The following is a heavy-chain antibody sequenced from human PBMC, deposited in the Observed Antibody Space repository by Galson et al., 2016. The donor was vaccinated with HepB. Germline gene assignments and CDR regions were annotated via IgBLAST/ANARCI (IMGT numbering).Heavy chain of an antibody. Sequence: SVKVSCKASGGTFSSQTINWVRQAPGQGLEWMGGIFPSFAPATYAQKFQGRVTITADESTTTAYMELSGLRSEDSAVYYCAIGRLAYCGDCQSHQDHYYYMDVWGKGTTVIVSS. CDR3: AIGRLAYCGDCQSHQDHYYYMDV. CDR2: IFPSFAPA. J-gene: IGHJ6*03. CDR1: GGTFSSQT. V-gene: IGHV1-69*13. D-gene: IGHD2-21*01.